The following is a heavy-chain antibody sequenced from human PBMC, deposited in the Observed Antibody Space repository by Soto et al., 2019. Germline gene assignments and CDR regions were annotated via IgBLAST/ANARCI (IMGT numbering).Heavy chain of an antibody. CDR2: ISGSGGST. J-gene: IGHJ6*02. D-gene: IGHD6-13*01. CDR1: GFTFSSYA. CDR3: AKDGVAAAGIRGLWYYYGMDV. V-gene: IGHV3-23*01. Sequence: GGSLRLSCAASGFTFSSYAMSWVRQAPGKGLEWVSAISGSGGSTYYADSVKGRFTISRDNSKNTLYLQMNSLRAEDTAVYYCAKDGVAAAGIRGLWYYYGMDVWGQGTTVTVSS.